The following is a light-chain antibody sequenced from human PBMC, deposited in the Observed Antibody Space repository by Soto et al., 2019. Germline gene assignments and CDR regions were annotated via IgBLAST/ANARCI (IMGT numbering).Light chain of an antibody. CDR1: QSISSW. J-gene: IGKJ4*01. V-gene: IGKV1-5*01. CDR3: QQYNTYSSLT. Sequence: DIQITQSPSTLYASVVDRFTITFRASQSISSWLAWYQQKLGRAPRLLIYDASSLESGVPSRFSGSGYGTEFTLTISSLQPDDFATYYCQQYNTYSSLTFGGGTKVDI. CDR2: DAS.